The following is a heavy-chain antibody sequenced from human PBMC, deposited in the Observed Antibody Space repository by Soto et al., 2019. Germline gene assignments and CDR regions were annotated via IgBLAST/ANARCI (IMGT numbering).Heavy chain of an antibody. Sequence: PSETLSLTCTVSGGSISSYYWSWIRQPPGKGLEWIGYIYYSGSTNYNPSLKSRVTISVDTSKNQFSLKLSSVTAADTAVYYCARHLSGSGWYGLKPWGQGTLVTVSS. CDR2: IYYSGST. CDR3: ARHLSGSGWYGLKP. V-gene: IGHV4-59*08. D-gene: IGHD6-19*01. J-gene: IGHJ5*02. CDR1: GGSISSYY.